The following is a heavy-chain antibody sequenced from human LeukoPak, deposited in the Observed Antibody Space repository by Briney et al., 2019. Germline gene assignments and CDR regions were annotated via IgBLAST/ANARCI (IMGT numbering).Heavy chain of an antibody. CDR3: RFVVGAGDHDY. D-gene: IGHD6-13*01. CDR2: IGSYGGSP. CDR1: GFTFNDYA. J-gene: IGHJ4*02. Sequence: GGSLRLSCAASGFTFNDYAMQWVRQAPGKRLEFVSAIGSYGGSPYYADSVKGSFTISRDYSKNTLFLQMGSLRAEDMAVYYCRFVVGAGDHDYGRQGTVVSVSS. V-gene: IGHV3-64*02.